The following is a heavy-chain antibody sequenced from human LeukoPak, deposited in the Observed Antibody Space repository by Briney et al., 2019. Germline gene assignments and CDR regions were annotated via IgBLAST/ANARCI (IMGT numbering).Heavy chain of an antibody. CDR1: GGTFSSYA. V-gene: IGHV1-69*05. CDR2: IIPIFGTA. D-gene: IGHD2-2*01. J-gene: IGHJ4*02. Sequence: GASVKVSCKXSGGTFSSYAISWVRQAPGQGLEWMGRIIPIFGTANYAQKFQGRVTITTDESTSTAYMELSSLRSEDTAVYYCARDQGYCSSTSCPGEWGQGTLVTVSS. CDR3: ARDQGYCSSTSCPGE.